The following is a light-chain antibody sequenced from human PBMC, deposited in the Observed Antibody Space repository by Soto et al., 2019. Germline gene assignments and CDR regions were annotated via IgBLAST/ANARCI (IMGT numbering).Light chain of an antibody. J-gene: IGLJ1*01. CDR1: RSHVGSYDY. CDR3: SSYAGSNNFV. CDR2: EVT. Sequence: QSALIQPPSVSGSPGQSVTISCTGTRSHVGSYDYVSWYQQHPGKAPKLMIYEVTKRPSGVPDRFSGSKSGNTASLTVSGLQAEDEADYYCSSYAGSNNFVFGTGTKVTVL. V-gene: IGLV2-8*01.